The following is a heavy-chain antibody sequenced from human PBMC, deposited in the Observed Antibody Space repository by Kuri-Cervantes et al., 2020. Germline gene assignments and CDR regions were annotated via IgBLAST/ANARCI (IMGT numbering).Heavy chain of an antibody. Sequence: GGSLRLSCTASGFTFGDYAMSWFRQAPGKGLEWVGFIRSKAYGGTTEYAASVKGRFTISRDDSKNTLYLQMNSLKTEDTAVYYCTTGEEEVGAFDIWGQGTMVTVSS. CDR3: TTGEEEVGAFDI. J-gene: IGHJ3*02. D-gene: IGHD1-26*01. CDR2: IRSKAYGGTT. CDR1: GFTFGDYA. V-gene: IGHV3-49*03.